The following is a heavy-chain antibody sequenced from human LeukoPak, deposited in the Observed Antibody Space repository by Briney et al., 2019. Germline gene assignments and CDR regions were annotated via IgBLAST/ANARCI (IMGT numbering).Heavy chain of an antibody. J-gene: IGHJ4*02. D-gene: IGHD6-13*01. CDR3: TRKGYSNYWYGGGSDY. CDR1: GFTFGDYA. Sequence: GGSRRLSCTASGFTFGDYAMSWARQAPGKGLEWVGSSRSKVYGGTAEYAAPVKGRFTISRDESRNIAYVQMNSLKTEDTAVYYCTRKGYSNYWYGGGSDYWAQGTLVTVSS. CDR2: SRSKVYGGTA. V-gene: IGHV3-49*04.